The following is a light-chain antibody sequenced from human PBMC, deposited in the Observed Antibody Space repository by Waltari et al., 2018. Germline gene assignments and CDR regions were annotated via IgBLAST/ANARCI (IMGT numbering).Light chain of an antibody. J-gene: IGLJ2*01. Sequence: SYEVSQPPSVSVSPGQTATLTCSGDQLRDRISYWYQQKPGQSPVLAIYPDTKRPSGIPERFSGSNSGDTATLTISGTQAMDEADYFCQAWDSSTVVFGGGTRLTVL. CDR1: QLRDRI. CDR3: QAWDSSTVV. V-gene: IGLV3-1*01. CDR2: PDT.